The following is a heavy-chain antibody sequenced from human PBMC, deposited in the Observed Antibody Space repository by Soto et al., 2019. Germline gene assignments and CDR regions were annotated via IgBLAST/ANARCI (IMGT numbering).Heavy chain of an antibody. V-gene: IGHV3-23*01. Sequence: EVQLLESGGGLVQPGGSLRLSCAASGFTFSNYAMSWVRQAPGKGLEWVSAISGGGGYTYYADSVKGRFTISRDNSKKTLFLQMNSLRAEDTALYCCAKGIDNTGYYPFDYGGQGILVTVSS. J-gene: IGHJ4*02. D-gene: IGHD3-22*01. CDR3: AKGIDNTGYYPFDY. CDR1: GFTFSNYA. CDR2: ISGGGGYT.